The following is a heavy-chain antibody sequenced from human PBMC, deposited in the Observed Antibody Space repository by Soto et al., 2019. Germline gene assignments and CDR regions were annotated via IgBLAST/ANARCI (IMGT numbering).Heavy chain of an antibody. CDR3: ARDRYFDWLLSSGYYYGMDV. Sequence: SETLSLTCTVSGGSISSYYWSWIRQPPGKGLEWIGYIYYSGSTNYNPSLKSRVTISVDTSKNQFSLKLSSVTAADTAVYYCARDRYFDWLLSSGYYYGMDVWGQGTTVTVSS. V-gene: IGHV4-59*01. D-gene: IGHD3-9*01. CDR2: IYYSGST. CDR1: GGSISSYY. J-gene: IGHJ6*02.